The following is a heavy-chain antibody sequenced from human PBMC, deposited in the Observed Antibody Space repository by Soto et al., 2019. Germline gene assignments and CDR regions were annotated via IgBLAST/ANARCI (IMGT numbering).Heavy chain of an antibody. CDR1: GGSISSYY. D-gene: IGHD3-10*01. J-gene: IGHJ6*02. CDR2: VNHSWGS. Sequence: SETLSLTCTASGGSISSYYWSWFRQSPGKRMEWIGYVNHSWGSSYNPSLQSRVAISLDTSKSQFSLKVTSVTATDTAVYYCARQGFGPLHGLVDVWGQGTTVTVSS. V-gene: IGHV4-59*08. CDR3: ARQGFGPLHGLVDV.